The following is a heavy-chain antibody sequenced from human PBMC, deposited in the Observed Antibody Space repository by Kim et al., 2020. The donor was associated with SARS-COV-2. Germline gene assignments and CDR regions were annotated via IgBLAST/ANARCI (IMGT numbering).Heavy chain of an antibody. CDR1: GGTFSSYA. D-gene: IGHD3-22*01. V-gene: IGHV1-69*13. CDR3: ARDSGFSSGQYHPGVDAFDI. Sequence: SVKVSCKASGGTFSSYAISWVRQAPGQGLEWMGGIIPIFGTANYAQKFQGRVTITADESTSTAYMELSSLRSEDTAVYYCARDSGFSSGQYHPGVDAFDIWGQGTMVTVSS. CDR2: IIPIFGTA. J-gene: IGHJ3*02.